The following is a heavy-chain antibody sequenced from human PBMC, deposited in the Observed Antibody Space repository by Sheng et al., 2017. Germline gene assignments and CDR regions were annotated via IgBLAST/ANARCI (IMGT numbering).Heavy chain of an antibody. CDR2: IYHSGSS. V-gene: IGHV4-30-2*01. Sequence: QLQLQESGSGLVKPSQTLTLTCGVSGGSVSRGGYSWNWIRQPPGKGLEYIGFIYHSGSSYYNPSLKSRVTISLDRPKNQFSLRLNTMTAADTAVYYCAAGTSPAPDNDFDSHGIAFDIWGRGTMVTVS. CDR1: GGSVSRGGYS. J-gene: IGHJ3*02. CDR3: AAGTSPAPDNDFDSHGIAFDI. D-gene: IGHD3-22*01.